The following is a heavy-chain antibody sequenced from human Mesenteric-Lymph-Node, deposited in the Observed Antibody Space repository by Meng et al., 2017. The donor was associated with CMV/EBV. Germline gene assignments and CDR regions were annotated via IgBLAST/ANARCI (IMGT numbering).Heavy chain of an antibody. D-gene: IGHD2/OR15-2a*01. CDR3: ARDNVNPEGFDP. V-gene: IGHV1-2*06. Sequence: QVQLVQSGAEVGKPGAPVMVSCKASGYTFTDFYIHWVRQAPGQGLEWMGRINPNSGVSNSAQNFQGRVTMTRDTSISTAYMELGRLTSDDTAVYYCARDNVNPEGFDPWGQGTLVTVSS. CDR1: GYTFTDFY. CDR2: INPNSGVS. J-gene: IGHJ5*02.